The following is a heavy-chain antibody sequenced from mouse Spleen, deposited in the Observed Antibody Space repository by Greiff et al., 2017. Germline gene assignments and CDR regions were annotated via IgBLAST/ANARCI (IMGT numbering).Heavy chain of an antibody. D-gene: IGHD1-1*01. CDR1: GFSLTSYG. CDR3: ARVYGSSYGAMDY. Sequence: VQLQESGPGLVQPSQSLSITCTVSGFSLTSYGVHWVRQSPGKGLEWLGVIWSGGSTDYNAAFISRLSISKDNSKSQVFFKMNSLQADDTAIYYCARVYGSSYGAMDYWGQGTSVTVSS. J-gene: IGHJ4*01. CDR2: IWSGGST. V-gene: IGHV2-2*01.